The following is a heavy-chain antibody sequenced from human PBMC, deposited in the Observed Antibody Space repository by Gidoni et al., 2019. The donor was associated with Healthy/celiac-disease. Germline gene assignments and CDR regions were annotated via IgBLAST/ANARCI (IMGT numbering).Heavy chain of an antibody. Sequence: EVQLVESGGGLVKPGGSLRLSCAASGFTFGSYSMNWVRQAPGKGLEWVSSISSSSSYIYYADSVKGRFTISRDNAKNSLYLQMNSLRAEDTAVYYCARGPSETYYYYYMDVWGKGTTVTVSS. J-gene: IGHJ6*03. V-gene: IGHV3-21*01. CDR3: ARGPSETYYYYYMDV. CDR1: GFTFGSYS. CDR2: ISSSSSYI.